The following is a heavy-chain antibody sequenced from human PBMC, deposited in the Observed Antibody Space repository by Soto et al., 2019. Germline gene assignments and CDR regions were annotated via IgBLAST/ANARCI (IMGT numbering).Heavy chain of an antibody. CDR2: ISSLNHYN. J-gene: IGHJ4*02. CDR1: GFNFDDYY. V-gene: IGHV3-11*06. Sequence: QEQLVESGGGLVEPGGSLRLSCAASGFNFDDYYMSWIRQAPGKGLEYIAYISSLNHYNHYADSVKGRFTISIEKAKNSVKLHMSTLRSDDTAVYSCTRLVSRRYFASWCRGTLVTVSS. CDR3: TRLVSRRYFAS. D-gene: IGHD3-9*01.